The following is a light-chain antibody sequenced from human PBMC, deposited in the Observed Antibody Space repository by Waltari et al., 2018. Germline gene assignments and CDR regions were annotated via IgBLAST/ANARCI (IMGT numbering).Light chain of an antibody. CDR2: DAS. V-gene: IGKV3-11*01. CDR3: QQRAIWPLT. J-gene: IGKJ4*01. Sequence: ELVLTQSPATLSLSPGESATLSCRASQTVNSYLAWYQQKPGQSPRLLIYDASNRATGIPAMFSASGSGTDFTLTISSLETEDFAVYYCQQRAIWPLTFGGGTRVEIK. CDR1: QTVNSY.